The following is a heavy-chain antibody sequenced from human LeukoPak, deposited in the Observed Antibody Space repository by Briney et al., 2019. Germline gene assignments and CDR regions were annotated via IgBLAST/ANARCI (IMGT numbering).Heavy chain of an antibody. Sequence: ASVKVSCKASGYTFTTYSIHWVRQAPGQRLEWMGRINGGNDNTRYSQKFQGRVTITRDTSASTAYMELSGLRSEDTAVYYCVRGAPIRVAVAATFDPWGQGTLVTVPS. CDR3: VRGAPIRVAVAATFDP. V-gene: IGHV1-3*01. CDR2: INGGNDNT. D-gene: IGHD6-19*01. CDR1: GYTFTTYS. J-gene: IGHJ5*02.